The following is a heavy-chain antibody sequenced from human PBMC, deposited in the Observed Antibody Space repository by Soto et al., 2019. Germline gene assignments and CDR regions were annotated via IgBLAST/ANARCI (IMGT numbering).Heavy chain of an antibody. V-gene: IGHV1-3*01. Sequence: ASVKVSCKASGYTFTGYAMHWLRQAPGQRLEWMGWINAGNGNTKYSQKFQGRVTITADKSTSTAYMELSSLRSEDTAVYYCARDSGRYRGNWFDPWGQGTLVTVSS. CDR1: GYTFTGYA. CDR3: ARDSGRYRGNWFDP. J-gene: IGHJ5*02. D-gene: IGHD1-26*01. CDR2: INAGNGNT.